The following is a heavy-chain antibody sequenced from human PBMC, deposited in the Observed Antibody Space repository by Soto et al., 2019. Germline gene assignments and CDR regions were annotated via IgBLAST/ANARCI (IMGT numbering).Heavy chain of an antibody. D-gene: IGHD2-15*01. Sequence: EVQLSESGGDLRQPGGSLRLSCAASGFTFTNYAMTWVRQTPGKGLEWVSGISASGGLKYYADSVRGRFTVSRDNSTNIQYLQIDNLRYEDTGLYYFAIEVVDHSGWLDPWCQGTQGTVSS. J-gene: IGHJ5*02. CDR3: AIEVVDHSGWLDP. CDR1: GFTFTNYA. CDR2: ISASGGLK. V-gene: IGHV3-23*01.